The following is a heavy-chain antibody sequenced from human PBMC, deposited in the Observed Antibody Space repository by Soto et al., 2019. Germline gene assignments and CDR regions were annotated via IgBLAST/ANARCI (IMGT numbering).Heavy chain of an antibody. V-gene: IGHV3-23*01. CDR2: ISGSGGST. Sequence: GGSLRLSCAAPGFTLRNYAMSWVRQAPGKGLEWVSGISGSGGSTHYADSVKGRFTISRDNSKNTLFLRMNSLRAEDTAVYYCAKYNGNSSDYYYYYYGMDVWGQGTTVTVSS. D-gene: IGHD6-6*01. CDR1: GFTLRNYA. CDR3: AKYNGNSSDYYYYYYGMDV. J-gene: IGHJ6*02.